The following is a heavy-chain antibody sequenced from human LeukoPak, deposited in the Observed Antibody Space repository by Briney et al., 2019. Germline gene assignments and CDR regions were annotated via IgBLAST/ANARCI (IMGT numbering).Heavy chain of an antibody. J-gene: IGHJ1*01. D-gene: IGHD5-24*01. CDR3: ARSSVEMTTIFAEYFDH. CDR1: GFTFDTYK. Sequence: QAGGSLRLSCAASGFTFDTYKMHWVRRAPGKGLEYVPGINNNGDSTYYVTSVRGRFTISRDNIRNTLYLQMGSLRAEDTAVYYCARSSVEMTTIFAEYFDHWGRGTLVSVSS. CDR2: INNNGDST. V-gene: IGHV3-64*01.